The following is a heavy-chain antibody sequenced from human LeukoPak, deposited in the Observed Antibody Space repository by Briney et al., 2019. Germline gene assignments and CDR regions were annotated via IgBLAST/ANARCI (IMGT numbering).Heavy chain of an antibody. D-gene: IGHD1-1*01. J-gene: IGHJ4*02. CDR2: IYYSGST. CDR1: GGSISSGGYY. CDR3: ARLTRRSGNYFDY. Sequence: SETLPLTCTVSGGSISSGGYYWGWIRQPPGKGLEWIGTIYYSGSTYYNPSLKSRVTVSVDTSKNQFSLKLSSVTAADTAVYYCARLTRRSGNYFDYWGQGTLVIVSS. V-gene: IGHV4-39*07.